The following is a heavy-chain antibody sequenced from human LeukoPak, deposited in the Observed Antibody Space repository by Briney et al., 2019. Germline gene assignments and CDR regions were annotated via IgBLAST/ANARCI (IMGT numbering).Heavy chain of an antibody. CDR2: ITISDGRS. J-gene: IGHJ6*02. Sequence: GSLRLSCAASGFTFSNYAMSWVRQAPGKGLEWVSAITISDGRSYYADSVKGRFAVSRDNSRNTLYLQMNSLRGEDTAVYYCAKVGPGSDYHYGMDVWGQGTTVTVSS. CDR3: AKVGPGSDYHYGMDV. V-gene: IGHV3-23*01. D-gene: IGHD3-10*01. CDR1: GFTFSNYA.